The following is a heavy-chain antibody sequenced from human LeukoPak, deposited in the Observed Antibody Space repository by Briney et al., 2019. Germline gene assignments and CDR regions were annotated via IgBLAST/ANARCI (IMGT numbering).Heavy chain of an antibody. CDR2: IYYSGST. V-gene: IGHV4-39*07. CDR3: ARAHYYGSGSYYNLLVAFDY. CDR1: GGSISSSSYY. J-gene: IGHJ4*02. Sequence: PSETLSLTCTVSGGSISSSSYYWGWIRQPPGKGLEWIGSIYYSGSTYYNPSLKSRVTISVDTSKNQFSLKLSSVTAADTAVYYCARAHYYGSGSYYNLLVAFDYWGQGTLVTVSS. D-gene: IGHD3-10*01.